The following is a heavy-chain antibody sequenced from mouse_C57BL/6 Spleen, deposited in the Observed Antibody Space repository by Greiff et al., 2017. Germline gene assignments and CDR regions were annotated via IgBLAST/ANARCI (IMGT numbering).Heavy chain of an antibody. J-gene: IGHJ4*01. CDR1: GYTFTDYY. CDR3: ARYFYAMDY. V-gene: IGHV1-76*01. Sequence: VQVVESGAELVRPGASVKLSCKASGYTFTDYYINWVKQRPGQGLEWIARIYPGSGNTYYNEKFKGKATLTAEKSSSTAYMQLSSLTSEDSAVYFCARYFYAMDYWGQGTSVTVSS. CDR2: IYPGSGNT.